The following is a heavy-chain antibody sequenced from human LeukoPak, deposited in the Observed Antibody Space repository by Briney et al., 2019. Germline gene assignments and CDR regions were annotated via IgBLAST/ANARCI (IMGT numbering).Heavy chain of an antibody. D-gene: IGHD3-22*01. J-gene: IGHJ4*02. V-gene: IGHV7-4-1*02. CDR3: ASCNDSSGYFAY. CDR1: GYTFTDYA. CDR2: VNTNTGNP. Sequence: ASVKVSCKPSGYTFTDYAINWVRQAPGQGLEYMGWVNTNTGNPTYARGFTGRFVFSSGSSVSTAYLQITSLKADDSAIYFCASCNDSSGYFAYWGQGTLVTVSS.